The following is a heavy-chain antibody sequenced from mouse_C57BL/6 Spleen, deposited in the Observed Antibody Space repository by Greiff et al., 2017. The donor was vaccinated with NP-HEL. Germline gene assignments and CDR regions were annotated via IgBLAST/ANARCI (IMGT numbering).Heavy chain of an antibody. CDR3: GGGITTVVA. V-gene: IGHV1-50*01. J-gene: IGHJ2*01. D-gene: IGHD1-1*01. CDR2: IDPSDSYT. Sequence: VQLQQPGAELVKPGASVKLSCKASGYTFTSYWMQWVKQRPGQGLEWIGEIDPSDSYTNYNQKFKGKATLTVDTSSSTAYMQLSSLTSEDSAVYYCGGGITTVVAWGQGTTLTVSS. CDR1: GYTFTSYW.